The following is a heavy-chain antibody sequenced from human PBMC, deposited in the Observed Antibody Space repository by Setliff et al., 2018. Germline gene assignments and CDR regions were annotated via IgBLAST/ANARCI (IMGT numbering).Heavy chain of an antibody. Sequence: ASVKVSCKASGYTLTNYYMHWVRQAPGQGLEWMGIINPSGGLTRYAQKFQGRVTMTRDTSTSTVYMEVSSLRSEDTAVYYCARVGFRGVMSAYFAFWGQGTQVPSPQ. V-gene: IGHV1-46*03. CDR1: GYTLTNYY. CDR2: INPSGGLT. D-gene: IGHD3-10*01. J-gene: IGHJ4*02. CDR3: ARVGFRGVMSAYFAF.